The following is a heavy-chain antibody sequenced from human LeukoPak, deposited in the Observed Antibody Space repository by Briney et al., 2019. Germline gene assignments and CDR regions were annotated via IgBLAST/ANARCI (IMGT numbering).Heavy chain of an antibody. V-gene: IGHV3-21*01. J-gene: IGHJ4*02. Sequence: GGSLRLSCAASGFTFSSYSMNWVRQAPGKGLEWVSSISSSSSYIYYADSVKGRFTISRDNAKNSLYLQMNSLRAEDTAVYYCARAGYYYDSSGYYVMTEIDYWGQGTLATVSS. CDR3: ARAGYYYDSSGYYVMTEIDY. CDR1: GFTFSSYS. CDR2: ISSSSSYI. D-gene: IGHD3-22*01.